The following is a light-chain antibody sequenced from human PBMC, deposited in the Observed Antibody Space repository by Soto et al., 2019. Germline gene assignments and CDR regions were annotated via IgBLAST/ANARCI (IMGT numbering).Light chain of an antibody. CDR3: QQSYSIPFT. J-gene: IGKJ3*01. V-gene: IGKV3-20*01. CDR2: GVS. Sequence: EIVLTQSPGTLSLSPGERATLSCRASQTVSSTFLAWYQQKPGQAPRLLIYGVSNRATGIPDRFSGSGSGTEFTLTINMLEPEDFATYYCQQSYSIPFTFGPGTKVDIK. CDR1: QTVSSTF.